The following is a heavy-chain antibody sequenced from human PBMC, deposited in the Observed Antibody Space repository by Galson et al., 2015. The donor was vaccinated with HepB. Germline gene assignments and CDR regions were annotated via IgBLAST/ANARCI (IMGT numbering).Heavy chain of an antibody. D-gene: IGHD2-15*01. Sequence: SVKVSCKASGYTFTSYYMHWVRQAPGQGLEWMGIINPSGGSTSYAQKLQGRATMTRDTSTSTVYMELSSLRSEDTAVYYCAREGCSGGSCSGEYFQHWGQGTLVTVSS. CDR1: GYTFTSYY. CDR3: AREGCSGGSCSGEYFQH. CDR2: INPSGGST. V-gene: IGHV1-46*04. J-gene: IGHJ1*01.